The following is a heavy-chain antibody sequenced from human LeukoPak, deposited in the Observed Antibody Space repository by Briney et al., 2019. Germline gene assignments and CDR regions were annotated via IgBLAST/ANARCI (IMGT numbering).Heavy chain of an antibody. CDR2: IYYSGST. D-gene: IGHD3-22*01. Sequence: PSETLSLTCTVSGGSISSGGYYWSWIRQHPGKGLEWIGYIYYSGSTYYNPSLRSRVTISVDTSKNQFSLELSSVTAADTAVYSCARGTYYNDSSGKSYYFDYWGQGTLVTVSS. CDR1: GGSISSGGYY. CDR3: ARGTYYNDSSGKSYYFDY. J-gene: IGHJ4*02. V-gene: IGHV4-31*03.